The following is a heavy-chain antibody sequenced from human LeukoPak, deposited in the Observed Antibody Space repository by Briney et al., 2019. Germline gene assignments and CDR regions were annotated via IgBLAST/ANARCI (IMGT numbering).Heavy chain of an antibody. J-gene: IGHJ6*02. V-gene: IGHV4-39*01. D-gene: IGHD5-18*01. CDR1: GGSISSSSYY. CDR3: ARGVVQLWYSAYYYYGMDV. Sequence: SETLSLTCTVSGGSISSSSYYWGWIRQPPGKGLEWIGSIYYSGSTYYNPSLKSRVTISVDTSKNQFSLKLSSVTAADTAVYYCARGVVQLWYSAYYYYGMDVWGQGTTVTVSS. CDR2: IYYSGST.